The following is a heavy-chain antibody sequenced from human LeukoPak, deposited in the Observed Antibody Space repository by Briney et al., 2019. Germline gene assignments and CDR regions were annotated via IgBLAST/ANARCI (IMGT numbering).Heavy chain of an antibody. Sequence: ASVKVSCKASGYTFTSYGISWVRQAPGQGLEWMGWINPNSGGTNYAQKLQGRVTMTRDTSISTAYMELSRLRSDDTAVYYCARSLTIAAAGTEGYWGQGTLVTVSS. CDR1: GYTFTSYG. CDR2: INPNSGGT. D-gene: IGHD6-13*01. CDR3: ARSLTIAAAGTEGY. V-gene: IGHV1-2*02. J-gene: IGHJ4*02.